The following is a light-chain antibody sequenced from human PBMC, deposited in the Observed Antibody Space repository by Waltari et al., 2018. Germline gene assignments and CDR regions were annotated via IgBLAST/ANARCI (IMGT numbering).Light chain of an antibody. CDR3: QQYDTYSPHS. CDR2: EAS. V-gene: IGKV1-5*03. Sequence: DIQMTQYPSTLSASVGDTVTITCRASLSVSWLAWYPQKPGEAHKLLIYEASTLERGVPSRFSVRGSGTEFTLTISSLQPDDFATFFCQQYDTYSPHSFGQGTKLEIK. CDR1: LSVSW. J-gene: IGKJ2*03.